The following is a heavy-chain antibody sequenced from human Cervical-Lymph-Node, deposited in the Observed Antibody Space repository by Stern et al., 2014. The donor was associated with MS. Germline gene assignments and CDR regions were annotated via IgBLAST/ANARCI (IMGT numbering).Heavy chain of an antibody. V-gene: IGHV4-59*01. CDR3: ARDLGGQWLVLPYY. D-gene: IGHD6-19*01. CDR1: GGSISSYY. Sequence: QLQLQESGPGLVKPSETLSLTCTVSGGSISSYYWSWIRQPPGKGLEWIGYIYYSGSTNYNPSLKSRVTISVDTSKNQFSLKLSSVTAADTAVYYCARDLGGQWLVLPYYWGQGTLVTVSS. J-gene: IGHJ4*02. CDR2: IYYSGST.